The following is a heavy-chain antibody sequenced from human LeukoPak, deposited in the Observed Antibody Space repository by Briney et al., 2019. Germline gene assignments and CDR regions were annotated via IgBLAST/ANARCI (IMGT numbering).Heavy chain of an antibody. CDR3: ARVYSSGSRAFQH. CDR1: GGSISGNY. CDR2: IYHSGST. D-gene: IGHD6-19*01. Sequence: SETLSLTCTVSGGSISGNYWSWIRQPPGKGLEWIGYIYHSGSTYYNPSLKSRVTISVDRSKNQFSLKLSSVTAADTAVYYCARVYSSGSRAFQHWGQGTLVTVSS. J-gene: IGHJ1*01. V-gene: IGHV4-59*12.